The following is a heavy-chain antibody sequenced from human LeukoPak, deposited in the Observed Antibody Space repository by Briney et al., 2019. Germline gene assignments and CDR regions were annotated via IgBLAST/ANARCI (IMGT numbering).Heavy chain of an antibody. CDR1: GFTVSSNY. Sequence: GGSLRLSCAASGFTVSSNYMSWVRQAPGKGLEWVSVIYSGGSTYYADSVKGRFTISRDNSKNTLYLQMNSLRAEDTAVYYCARYITRTTPYGMDVWGQGTTVTVSS. J-gene: IGHJ6*02. D-gene: IGHD2-2*01. V-gene: IGHV3-66*01. CDR2: IYSGGST. CDR3: ARYITRTTPYGMDV.